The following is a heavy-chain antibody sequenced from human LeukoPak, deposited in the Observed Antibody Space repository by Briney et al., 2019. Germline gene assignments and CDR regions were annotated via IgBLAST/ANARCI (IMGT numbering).Heavy chain of an antibody. CDR1: GYTFTSYD. J-gene: IGHJ5*02. CDR2: MNPNSGNT. Sequence: ASVKVSCKASGYTFTSYDINWVRQATGQGLEWMGWMNPNSGNTGYAQKFQGRVTITRNTSISTAYMELRSLRSDDTAVYYCARDHWYCTNGVCYGFDPWGLGTLVTVSS. CDR3: ARDHWYCTNGVCYGFDP. V-gene: IGHV1-8*03. D-gene: IGHD2-8*01.